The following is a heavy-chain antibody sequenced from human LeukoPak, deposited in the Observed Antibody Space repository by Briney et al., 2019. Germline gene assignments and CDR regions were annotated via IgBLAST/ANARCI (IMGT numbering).Heavy chain of an antibody. CDR1: GGSISSYY. CDR2: IYTSGST. CDR3: ARAVAYGIDTGYFDY. V-gene: IGHV4-4*07. D-gene: IGHD2-8*02. Sequence: SETLSLTCTVSGGSISSYYWSWIRQPAGKGLEWIGRIYTSGSTNYNPSLKSRVTISVDTSKNQFSLNLNSVTAADTAVYYCARAVAYGIDTGYFDYWGQGTLVTASS. J-gene: IGHJ4*02.